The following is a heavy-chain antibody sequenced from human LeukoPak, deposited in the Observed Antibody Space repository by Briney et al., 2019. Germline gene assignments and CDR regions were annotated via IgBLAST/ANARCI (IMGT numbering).Heavy chain of an antibody. CDR2: IYYSGTT. J-gene: IGHJ5*02. CDR1: GGSISSGSYY. CDR3: ARHRTTTVTTRWFDP. Sequence: SQTLSLTCTVSGGSISSGSYYWGWIRQPPGKGLEWIGSIYYSGTTYYNPSLKSRVTISVDTSKNQFSLKLSSVTAADTAVYYCARHRTTTVTTRWFDPWGQGTLVTVSS. D-gene: IGHD4-11*01. V-gene: IGHV4-39*01.